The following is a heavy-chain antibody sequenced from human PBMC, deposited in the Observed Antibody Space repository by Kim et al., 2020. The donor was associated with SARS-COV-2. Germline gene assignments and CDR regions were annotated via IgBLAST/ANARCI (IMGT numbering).Heavy chain of an antibody. CDR3: AKGIVVVGGGAFDI. Sequence: GGSLRLSCAASGFTFDDYAMHWVRQAPGKGLEWVSGISWNSGSIGYADSVKGRFTISRDNAKNSLYLQINSLRAEDTALYYSAKGIVVVGGGAFDIWGQG. V-gene: IGHV3-9*01. CDR1: GFTFDDYA. J-gene: IGHJ3*02. CDR2: ISWNSGSI. D-gene: IGHD2-15*01.